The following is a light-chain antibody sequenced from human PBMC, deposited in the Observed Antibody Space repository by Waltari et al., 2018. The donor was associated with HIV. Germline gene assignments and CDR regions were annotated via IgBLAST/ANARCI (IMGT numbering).Light chain of an antibody. CDR1: RSNIGAGYD. V-gene: IGLV1-40*01. Sequence: QSVLTQPPSVSGAPGQRVTISCTGSRSNIGAGYDVHWYHQVPGTAPKLLIHFNKLLPSGGPDRFSASKSVNSASLVITGLQAEEEADYYCQSYDGSLSGTYVFGTGTKVTVL. J-gene: IGLJ1*01. CDR2: FNK. CDR3: QSYDGSLSGTYV.